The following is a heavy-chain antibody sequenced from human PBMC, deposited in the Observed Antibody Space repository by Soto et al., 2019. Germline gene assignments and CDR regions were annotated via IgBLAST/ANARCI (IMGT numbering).Heavy chain of an antibody. J-gene: IGHJ5*02. CDR2: INHSGST. Sequence: SSETLSLTCAVYGESFSGYSWTWIRQPPGKGLEWIGEINHSGSTNYNPSLKSRVTISVATSMNHFSLNLNSVTAAATAVYHCARAVIGYSGYGYNWFNPWGQGTLVTVSS. D-gene: IGHD5-12*01. V-gene: IGHV4-34*01. CDR3: ARAVIGYSGYGYNWFNP. CDR1: GESFSGYS.